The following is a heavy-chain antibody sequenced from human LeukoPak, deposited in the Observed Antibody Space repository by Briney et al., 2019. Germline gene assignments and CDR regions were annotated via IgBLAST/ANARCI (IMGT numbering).Heavy chain of an antibody. J-gene: IGHJ4*02. D-gene: IGHD3-16*01. V-gene: IGHV3-23*01. CDR2: ISGSGGNT. CDR1: GFTFSSYS. CDR3: AKVVRLGESH. Sequence: PGGSLRLSCAASGFTFSSYSMSWVRQAPGKGLEWVSVISGSGGNTYYADSMKGRFTISRDNSKNTLYLQMNSLRVEDTAVYYCAKVVRLGESHWGQGTLVTVSS.